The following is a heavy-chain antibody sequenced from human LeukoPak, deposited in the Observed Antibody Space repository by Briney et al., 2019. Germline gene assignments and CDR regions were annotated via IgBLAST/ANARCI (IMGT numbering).Heavy chain of an antibody. D-gene: IGHD2-15*01. CDR2: ISSNGERT. J-gene: IGHJ3*02. V-gene: IGHV3-64*01. Sequence: GGSLRLSCAASGFTFSNYAMRWVRQAPGKGLEYVSAISSNGERTYYANSVQGRFTISRDNSKNTLYLQMGSLRAEDMAVYFCTRDQGYCSGGICYDDAFDIWGQGTMVTVSS. CDR3: TRDQGYCSGGICYDDAFDI. CDR1: GFTFSNYA.